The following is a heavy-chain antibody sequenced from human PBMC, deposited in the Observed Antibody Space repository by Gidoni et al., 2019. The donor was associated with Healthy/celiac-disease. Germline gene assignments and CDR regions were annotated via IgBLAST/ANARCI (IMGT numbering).Heavy chain of an antibody. Sequence: EVQLVESGGGLVKPGGSLRLSCAASGFTFSNAWMSWVRQAPGKGLEWVGRIKSKTDGGTTDYAAPVKGRFTISRDDSKNTLYLQMNSLKTEDTAVYYCSRDGRQWLVLGYWGQGTLVTVSS. CDR1: GFTFSNAW. CDR3: SRDGRQWLVLGY. J-gene: IGHJ4*02. D-gene: IGHD6-19*01. V-gene: IGHV3-15*01. CDR2: IKSKTDGGTT.